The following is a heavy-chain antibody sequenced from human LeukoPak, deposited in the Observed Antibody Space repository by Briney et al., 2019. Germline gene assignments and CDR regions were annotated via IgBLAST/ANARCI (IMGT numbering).Heavy chain of an antibody. D-gene: IGHD5-12*01. J-gene: IGHJ6*02. V-gene: IGHV3-30-3*01. Sequence: GSLRLSCAASGFTFSSYAMHWVRQAPGKGLEWVAVISYEGSNKYYAASVKGRFTISRDNSKNTLYLQMNSLRAEDTAVYYCARDLSSGYDWYYYYYGMDVWGQGTTVTVSS. CDR1: GFTFSSYA. CDR3: ARDLSSGYDWYYYYYGMDV. CDR2: ISYEGSNK.